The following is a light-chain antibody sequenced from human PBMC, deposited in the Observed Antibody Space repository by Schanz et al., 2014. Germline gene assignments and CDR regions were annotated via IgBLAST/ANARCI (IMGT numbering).Light chain of an antibody. Sequence: EIVLTQSPGTLSLSPGQRATLSCRASQSVTSDYLAWYQHKPGQAPRLLIYDASNRATGIPARFSGSGSGTDFTLTISGLEPEDFAVYYCQQYGNTFGPGTKVDIK. V-gene: IGKV3-20*01. CDR2: DAS. J-gene: IGKJ3*01. CDR3: QQYGNT. CDR1: QSVTSDY.